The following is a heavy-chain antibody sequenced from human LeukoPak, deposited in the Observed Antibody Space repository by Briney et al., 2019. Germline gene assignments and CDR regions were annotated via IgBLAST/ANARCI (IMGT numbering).Heavy chain of an antibody. CDR2: INHSGST. J-gene: IGHJ4*02. CDR1: GGSFSGYY. D-gene: IGHD6-13*01. CDR3: ARLIAAAGTRVDY. V-gene: IGHV4-34*01. Sequence: SETLSLTCAVYGGSFSGYYWSWIRQPPGKGLEWIGEINHSGSTNYNPSLKSRVTISVDTSKNQFPLKLSSVTAADTAVYYCARLIAAAGTRVDYWGQGTLVTVSS.